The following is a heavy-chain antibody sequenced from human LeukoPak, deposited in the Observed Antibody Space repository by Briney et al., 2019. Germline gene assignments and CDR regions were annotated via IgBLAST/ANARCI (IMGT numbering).Heavy chain of an antibody. V-gene: IGHV1-2*02. D-gene: IGHD3-22*01. CDR2: INPNSGGT. CDR3: ARGSTARYYYDSSGYYRGAVDY. Sequence: ASVKVSCKASGYTFTGYYMHWVRQAPGQGLEWMGWINPNSGGTNYAQKFQGRVNMTRDTSISTAYMELSRLRSDDTAVYYCARGSTARYYYDSSGYYRGAVDYWGQGTLVTISS. J-gene: IGHJ4*02. CDR1: GYTFTGYY.